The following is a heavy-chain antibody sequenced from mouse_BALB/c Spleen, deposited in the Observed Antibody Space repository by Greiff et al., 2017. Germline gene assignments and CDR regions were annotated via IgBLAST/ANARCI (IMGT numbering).Heavy chain of an antibody. CDR3: VRDQDYYGSPFAY. CDR1: GFSLTSYD. J-gene: IGHJ3*01. V-gene: IGHV2-9-2*01. CDR2: IWTGGGT. D-gene: IGHD1-1*01. Sequence: VQLQQSGPGLVAPSQSLSITCTVSGFSLTSYDISWIRQPPGKGLEWLGVIWTGGGTNYNSAFMSRLSISKDNSKSQVFLKMNSLQTDDTAIYYCVRDQDYYGSPFAYWGQGTLVTVSA.